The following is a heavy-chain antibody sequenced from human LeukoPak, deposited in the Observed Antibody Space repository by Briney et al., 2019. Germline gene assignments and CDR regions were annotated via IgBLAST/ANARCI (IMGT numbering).Heavy chain of an antibody. V-gene: IGHV3-23*01. J-gene: IGHJ4*02. D-gene: IGHD3-3*01. Sequence: GGSLRLSCAASGFTFSSYAMSWVRQAPGKGLEWVSAISGSGGSTYYADSVKGRFTIPRDNSKNTLYLQMNSLRAEDTAVYYCAKDLDTIFGVVIIPKGVFDYWGQGTLVTVSS. CDR3: AKDLDTIFGVVIIPKGVFDY. CDR1: GFTFSSYA. CDR2: ISGSGGST.